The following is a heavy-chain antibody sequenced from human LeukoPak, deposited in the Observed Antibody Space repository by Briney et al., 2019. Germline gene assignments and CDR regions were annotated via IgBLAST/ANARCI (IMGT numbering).Heavy chain of an antibody. V-gene: IGHV5-51*01. CDR2: IYPDDSDT. Sequence: GKSLKISCRGSGYKFTDYWIAWVRQMPGKGLEWMGVIYPDDSDTTYSPSFQGQVTMSVDKSITTAYLHWNTLRASDTAIYYCATLLHSSSYLIWGQGTMITVSS. J-gene: IGHJ3*02. CDR1: GYKFTDYW. D-gene: IGHD6-13*01. CDR3: ATLLHSSSYLI.